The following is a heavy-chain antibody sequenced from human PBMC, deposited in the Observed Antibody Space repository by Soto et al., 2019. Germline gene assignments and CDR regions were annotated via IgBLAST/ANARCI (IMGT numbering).Heavy chain of an antibody. V-gene: IGHV1-18*01. CDR1: GYTFTSYG. CDR3: ARDGGYCSGGSCYSGVAFDI. J-gene: IGHJ3*02. CDR2: ISAYNGNT. Sequence: ASVKVSCKASGYTFTSYGISWVRQAPGQGLEWMGWISAYNGNTNYAQKLQGRGTMTTDTSTSTAYMELRSLRSDDTAVYYCARDGGYCSGGSCYSGVAFDIWGQGTMVTVSS. D-gene: IGHD2-15*01.